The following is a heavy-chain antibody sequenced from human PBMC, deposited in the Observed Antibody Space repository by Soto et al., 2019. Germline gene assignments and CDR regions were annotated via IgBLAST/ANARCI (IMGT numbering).Heavy chain of an antibody. V-gene: IGHV4-59*12. J-gene: IGHJ5*02. D-gene: IGHD6-19*01. Sequence: QVQLQESGPGLLKPSETLSLTCSVSGVSISDNFWAWVRQTPGMRLEWIGYIHGGGITNYNPSLRSRLSMSVDASKNEVSLKLTSVTAADTAVYYCARDSHSVTVAGSWSDPWGQGTLVTVSS. CDR3: ARDSHSVTVAGSWSDP. CDR1: GVSISDNF. CDR2: IHGGGIT.